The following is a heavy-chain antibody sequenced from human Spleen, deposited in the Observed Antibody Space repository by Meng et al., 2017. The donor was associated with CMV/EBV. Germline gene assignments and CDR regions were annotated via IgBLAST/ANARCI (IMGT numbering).Heavy chain of an antibody. CDR3: ARDGVSSGSDYGTYRYYGKDV. J-gene: IGHJ6*02. V-gene: IGHV1-69*10. CDR2: IISVLNTA. D-gene: IGHD1-26*01. CDR1: GGSFSSNA. Sequence: SVKVSCKASGGSFSSNAISWVRQAPGQGLEWMGGIISVLNTANYAPKFQGRVTITAAKSLNTVYMELSSLTSEDTAVYYCARDGVSSGSDYGTYRYYGKDVWGQGTTVTVSS.